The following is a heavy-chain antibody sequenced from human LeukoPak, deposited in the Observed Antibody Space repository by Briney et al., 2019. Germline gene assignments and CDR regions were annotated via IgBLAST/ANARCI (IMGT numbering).Heavy chain of an antibody. Sequence: SETLSLTCTVSGGSITNYYWSWIRQPPGKRLEWIGYIHYSGSTNYNPSLKSRVTISVDTSKNQFSLKLSSVTAADTAVYYCARDQWGGTYIHDAFDIWGQGTMVTVSS. CDR3: ARDQWGGTYIHDAFDI. CDR1: GGSITNYY. J-gene: IGHJ3*02. D-gene: IGHD1-26*01. CDR2: IHYSGST. V-gene: IGHV4-59*12.